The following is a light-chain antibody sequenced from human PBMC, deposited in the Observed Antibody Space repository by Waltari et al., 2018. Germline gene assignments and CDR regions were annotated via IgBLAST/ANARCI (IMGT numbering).Light chain of an antibody. CDR2: RAS. CDR1: QGIGNN. CDR3: QQGYSYPPWT. V-gene: IGKV1-16*01. Sequence: DIQMTQSPSSLSASVVDTVTITFQASQGIGNNLNWYQQKPGKAPKLLIYRASSLQSGIPSRFSGSGSGTDFTLTISSLQPEDFATYYCQQGYSYPPWTFGQGTKVEIK. J-gene: IGKJ1*01.